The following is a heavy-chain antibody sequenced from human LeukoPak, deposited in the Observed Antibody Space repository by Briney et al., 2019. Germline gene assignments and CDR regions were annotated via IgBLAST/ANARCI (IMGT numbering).Heavy chain of an antibody. D-gene: IGHD5-12*01. CDR2: INPSGGST. CDR1: GYTFTSYY. J-gene: IGHJ6*02. CDR3: ARDRAPSGYDPPYYYYGMDV. V-gene: IGHV1-46*01. Sequence: ASVKVSCTASGYTFTSYYMHWVRQAPGQGLEWMGIINPSGGSTSYAQKFQGRVTMTRDTSTSTVYMELSSLRSEDTAVYYCARDRAPSGYDPPYYYYGMDVWGQGTTVTVSS.